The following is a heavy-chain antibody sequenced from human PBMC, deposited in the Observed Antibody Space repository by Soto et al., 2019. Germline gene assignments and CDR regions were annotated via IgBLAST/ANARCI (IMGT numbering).Heavy chain of an antibody. D-gene: IGHD3-16*01. CDR3: ARVRLGRYGMDA. CDR2: IYSSGST. CDR1: GDSISNNN. J-gene: IGHJ6*02. V-gene: IGHV4-59*01. Sequence: QVQLQESGPGLVKPSETLSLTCTVSGDSISNNNWSWIRQPPGKGLEWIGNIYSSGSTNYNPSLKSRLTISVDTSKNHFSLRLRSVIAADTAVYYCARVRLGRYGMDAWGQGTTVTVSS.